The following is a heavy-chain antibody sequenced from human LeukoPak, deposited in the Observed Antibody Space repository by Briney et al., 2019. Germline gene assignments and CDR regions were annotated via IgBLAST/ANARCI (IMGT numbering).Heavy chain of an antibody. V-gene: IGHV1-2*02. CDR2: INPNSGGT. CDR3: ARTTVTTGDFDY. J-gene: IGHJ4*02. D-gene: IGHD4-17*01. CDR1: GYTFTGYY. Sequence: ASVKVSCKASGYTFTGYYMHWVRQAPGQGLEWMGWINPNSGGTNYAQKFQGRVTMTRDTSISTAYMELSRLRSEDTAVYYCARTTVTTGDFDYWGQGTLVTVSS.